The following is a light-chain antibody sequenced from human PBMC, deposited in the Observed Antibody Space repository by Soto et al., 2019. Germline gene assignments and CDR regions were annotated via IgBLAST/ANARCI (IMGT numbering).Light chain of an antibody. V-gene: IGLV3-21*02. Sequence: SYELTQPPSVSVAPGQTARITCGGDIIGSKSVHWYQQRPGQAPVLVVFDDTDRPSGIPYRISGSKSGNTATLTISRVEAGDEADYYCQVWDRSRDHVVFGGGTELTVL. J-gene: IGLJ2*01. CDR3: QVWDRSRDHVV. CDR1: IIGSKS. CDR2: DDT.